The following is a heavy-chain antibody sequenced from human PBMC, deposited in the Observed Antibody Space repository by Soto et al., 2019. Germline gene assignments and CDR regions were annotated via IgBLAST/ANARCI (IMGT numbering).Heavy chain of an antibody. D-gene: IGHD2-2*01. CDR3: AREAGYCSRTSCYRRAFDT. Sequence: EVQLVESGGDLVQPGVSLRLSCAASGFTFSGHWMQWVRQVPGKGLEWGSRINTDGGSSAYADSVKGRFTISRDNAKNTHYLQMNGLRAEDTAVYYCAREAGYCSRTSCYRRAFDTWGQGTTVTVSS. V-gene: IGHV3-74*03. CDR2: INTDGGSS. J-gene: IGHJ3*02. CDR1: GFTFSGHW.